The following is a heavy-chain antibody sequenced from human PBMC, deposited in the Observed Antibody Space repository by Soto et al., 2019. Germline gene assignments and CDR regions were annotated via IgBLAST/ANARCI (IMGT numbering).Heavy chain of an antibody. D-gene: IGHD2-15*01. J-gene: IGHJ5*02. CDR3: ATEWWGDPPGVWCLDP. CDR1: GGSISSGGYY. CDR2: IYYSGST. Sequence: ASETLSLTCTVCGGSISSGGYYWSWIRQHPGKGLEWIGYIYYSGSTYYNPSLKSRVTISVDTSKNHFSLKLSSVTAADTAVYYCATEWWGDPPGVWCLDPWGQGTLVTVSS. V-gene: IGHV4-31*03.